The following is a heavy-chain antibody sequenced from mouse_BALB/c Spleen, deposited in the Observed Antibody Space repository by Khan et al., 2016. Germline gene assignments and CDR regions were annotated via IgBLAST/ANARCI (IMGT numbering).Heavy chain of an antibody. CDR1: GFTFTDYY. CDR2: IRNKAGGYTT. CDR3: ASLTGTIAY. Sequence: EVELVESGGGLVQTGGSLRLSCATSGFTFTDYYMTWVRQPPGKALEWLGFIRNKAGGYTTEYRASVKGRFTISRDNSQSILYLQMNTLRAEDSATYYCASLTGTIAYWGQGTLVTVSA. J-gene: IGHJ3*01. D-gene: IGHD4-1*01. V-gene: IGHV7-3*02.